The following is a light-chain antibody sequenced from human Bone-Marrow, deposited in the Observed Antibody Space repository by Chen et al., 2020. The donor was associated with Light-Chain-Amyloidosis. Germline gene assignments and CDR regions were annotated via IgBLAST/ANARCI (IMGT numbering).Light chain of an antibody. Sequence: VFTQSPATLSLSPGELATLSCRASQSVSTYLAWYQQKPGQAPRLLIYDASSRATGIPSRFSGSGSATDFTLTISSLEPEDFAVYYCQHRTNWPWTVGQGTKVEI. CDR3: QHRTNWPWT. CDR1: QSVSTY. V-gene: IGKV3-11*01. CDR2: DAS. J-gene: IGKJ1*01.